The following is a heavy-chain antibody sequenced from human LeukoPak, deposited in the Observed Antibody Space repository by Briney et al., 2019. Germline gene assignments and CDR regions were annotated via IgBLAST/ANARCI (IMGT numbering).Heavy chain of an antibody. J-gene: IGHJ5*02. CDR2: IFYSGST. Sequence: SETLSLTCTVSGGSISTSNYYWGWIRQPPGKGLEWIGNIFYSGSTYYSPSLKSRVTMSVDTSKNQFSLKLSSVTAADTAAYYCARGRYDFYSGQSPFDPWGQGTLVTVSS. CDR3: ARGRYDFYSGQSPFDP. V-gene: IGHV4-39*07. D-gene: IGHD3-3*01. CDR1: GGSISTSNYY.